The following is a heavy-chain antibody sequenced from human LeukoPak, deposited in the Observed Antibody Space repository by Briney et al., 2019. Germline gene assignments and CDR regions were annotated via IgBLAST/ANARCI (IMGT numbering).Heavy chain of an antibody. CDR3: ATEKDELLDS. Sequence: ASVKVSCKVSGYSLSELFTHWVRQAPGKGLEWMGGFDPEDGEPMYAQKFQGRVTVTEDTSTDTAYMELRSLRSEDTAVYYCATEKDELLDSWGQGTLVTVSS. D-gene: IGHD1-1*01. CDR1: GYSLSELF. CDR2: FDPEDGEP. V-gene: IGHV1-24*01. J-gene: IGHJ5*01.